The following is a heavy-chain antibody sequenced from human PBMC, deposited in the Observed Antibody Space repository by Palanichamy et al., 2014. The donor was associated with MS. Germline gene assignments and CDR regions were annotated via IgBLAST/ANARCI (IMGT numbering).Heavy chain of an antibody. Sequence: EAQLVESGGGLTXPGGSLRLSCAASGFTVSSNYLSWVRQAPGKGLEWVSAIYSGGDTYYADSVKGRFTISRDNSKNTLYLQLNSLRAEDTAVYYCASPRGVVDSWGQGTLVTVTS. V-gene: IGHV3-53*01. CDR2: IYSGGDT. D-gene: IGHD2-8*01. CDR1: GFTVSSNY. J-gene: IGHJ4*02. CDR3: ASPRGVVDS.